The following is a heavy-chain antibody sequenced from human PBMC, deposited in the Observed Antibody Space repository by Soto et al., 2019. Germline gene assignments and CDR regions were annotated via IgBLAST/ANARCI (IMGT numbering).Heavy chain of an antibody. CDR3: AKASADGDTLDY. Sequence: QVQLVESGGGVVQPGRSLRLSCAASGFTFSSYGMHWVRQAPGKGLEWVAVISYDGSNKYYADSVKGRFTISRDNSKNTLYLQMNSLRAEDTAVYYCAKASADGDTLDYWGQGTLVTVSS. CDR1: GFTFSSYG. J-gene: IGHJ4*02. V-gene: IGHV3-30*18. CDR2: ISYDGSNK. D-gene: IGHD4-17*01.